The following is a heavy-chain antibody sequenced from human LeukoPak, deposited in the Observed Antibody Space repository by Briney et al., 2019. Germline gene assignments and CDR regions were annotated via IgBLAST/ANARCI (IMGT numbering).Heavy chain of an antibody. CDR2: NYHSRST. D-gene: IGHD4-17*01. CDR1: GYSISSGYY. V-gene: IGHV4-38-2*01. J-gene: IGHJ6*03. CDR3: ARLVTEYGDSATYYYYYMDV. Sequence: SETLSLTCAVSGYSISSGYYWGWSRPPPRGGLEWVGINYHSRSTYYTPSLKSRVTISVDTSKNQFSLKLSPVTAADPAVYYWARLVTEYGDSATYYYYYMDVWGKGTTVTTSS.